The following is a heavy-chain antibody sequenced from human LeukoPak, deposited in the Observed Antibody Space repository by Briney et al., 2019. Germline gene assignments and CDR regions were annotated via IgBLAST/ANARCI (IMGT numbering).Heavy chain of an antibody. CDR2: IDWDDDK. J-gene: IGHJ4*02. D-gene: IGHD3-10*01. V-gene: IGHV2-70*11. Sequence: ESGPALVKPTQTLTLTCTFSVFSLTTSGMCVSWIRQPPGKALEWLARIDWDDDKYYSTSLKTRLTISKDTSKNQVVLTMTNMDPVDTATYYCARMKRITVVRGVNSYFDYWGQGTLVTVSS. CDR3: ARMKRITVVRGVNSYFDY. CDR1: VFSLTTSGMC.